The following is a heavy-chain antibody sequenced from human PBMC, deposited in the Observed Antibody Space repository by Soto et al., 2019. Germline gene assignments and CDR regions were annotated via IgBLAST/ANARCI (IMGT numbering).Heavy chain of an antibody. CDR3: ATSRCSSTSCYRPTYYYYGMDV. CDR2: INPNSGGT. D-gene: IGHD2-2*01. J-gene: IGHJ6*02. V-gene: IGHV1-2*04. Sequence: VYCRAAGCTFTSYGISWVGKAKGQGLEWMGWINPNSGGTNYAQKFQGWVTMTRDTSISTAYMELSRLRSDDTAVYYCATSRCSSTSCYRPTYYYYGMDVWDQGTTVIVS. CDR1: GCTFTSYG.